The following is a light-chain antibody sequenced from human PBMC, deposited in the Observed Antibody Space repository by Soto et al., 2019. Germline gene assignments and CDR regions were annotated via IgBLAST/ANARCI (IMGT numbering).Light chain of an antibody. CDR2: GAS. CDR1: QSVSSSY. CDR3: QPYGSSAIT. Sequence: EIVLTQSPGTLSLSPGERATLSCRASQSVSSSYLAWYQQKPCQAPRLLIYGASSRATGIPDRFSGSGSGTDFTLTISRLEPEDFAVYYCQPYGSSAITFGHGTRLEIK. V-gene: IGKV3-20*01. J-gene: IGKJ5*01.